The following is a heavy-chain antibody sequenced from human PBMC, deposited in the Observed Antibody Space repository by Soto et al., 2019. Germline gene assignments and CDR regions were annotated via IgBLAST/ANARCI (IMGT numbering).Heavy chain of an antibody. V-gene: IGHV3-48*01. J-gene: IGHJ3*02. CDR2: ISSSSSTI. CDR1: GFTFSSYS. D-gene: IGHD1-1*01. Sequence: EVQLVESGGGLVQHGGSLRLSCTASGFTFSSYSMNWVRQAPGKGLEWVSYISSSSSTIYYADSVKGRFTISRDNAKNSLYLQMNSLRAEDTAVYYCARYGKYDDDAFDIWGQGTMVTVSS. CDR3: ARYGKYDDDAFDI.